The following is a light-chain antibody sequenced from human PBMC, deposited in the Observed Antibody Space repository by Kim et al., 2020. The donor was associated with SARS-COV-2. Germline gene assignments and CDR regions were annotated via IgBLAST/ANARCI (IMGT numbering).Light chain of an antibody. V-gene: IGLV2-11*01. CDR3: CPYAGSYTYV. CDR1: SSDVGCYNY. Sequence: GHSVPISCTGTSSDVGCYNYVSWYQQHPGKAPKLSIYDVSKRPSGVPDRFSGSKSGNTASLTISGLQAEDEADYYCCPYAGSYTYVFGTGTKVTVL. CDR2: DVS. J-gene: IGLJ1*01.